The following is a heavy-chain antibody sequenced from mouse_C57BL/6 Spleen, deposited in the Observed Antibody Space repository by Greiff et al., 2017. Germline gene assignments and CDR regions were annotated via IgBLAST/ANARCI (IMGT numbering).Heavy chain of an antibody. CDR3: AREGYDEGFAY. J-gene: IGHJ3*01. CDR2: ISDGGSYT. D-gene: IGHD2-2*01. Sequence: EVKLVESGGGLVKPGGSLKLSCAASGFTFSSYAMSWVRQTPEKRLEWVATISDGGSYTYYPDNVKGRFTISRDNAKNNLYLQMSHLKSEDTAMYYCAREGYDEGFAYWGQGTLVTVSA. CDR1: GFTFSSYA. V-gene: IGHV5-4*01.